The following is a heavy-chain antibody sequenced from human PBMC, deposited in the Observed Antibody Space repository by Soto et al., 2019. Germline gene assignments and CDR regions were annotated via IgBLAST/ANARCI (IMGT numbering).Heavy chain of an antibody. CDR3: ARGHQGAAAGTVIVYGMDV. CDR1: CGSISSGNW. Sequence: SEPWSLGCAFSCGSISSGNWWSWVRQPPGRGRGWIGEIYHSVSTNYKPSLKSRVTISVDKSTNKFSLKLSSVAAAATAVYYCARGHQGAAAGTVIVYGMDVWGQGTTVT. J-gene: IGHJ6*02. CDR2: IYHSVST. D-gene: IGHD6-13*01. V-gene: IGHV4-4*02.